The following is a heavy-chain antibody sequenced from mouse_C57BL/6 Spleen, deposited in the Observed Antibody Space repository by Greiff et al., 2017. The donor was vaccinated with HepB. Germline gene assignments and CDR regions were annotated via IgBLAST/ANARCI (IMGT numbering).Heavy chain of an antibody. Sequence: QVQLQQPGTELVKPGASVKLSCKASGYTFTSYWMHWVKQRPGQGLEWIGNINPSNGGTNYNEKFKSKATLTVDKSSSTAYMQLSSLTAEDSAVYDCARGGLPYDFDYWGQGTTLTVSS. CDR1: GYTFTSYW. CDR3: ARGGLPYDFDY. CDR2: INPSNGGT. D-gene: IGHD1-1*01. J-gene: IGHJ2*01. V-gene: IGHV1-53*01.